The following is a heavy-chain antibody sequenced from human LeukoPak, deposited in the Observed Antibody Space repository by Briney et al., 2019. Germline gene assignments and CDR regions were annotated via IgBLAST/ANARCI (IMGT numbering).Heavy chain of an antibody. CDR3: AREYSSSSGRSFDY. J-gene: IGHJ4*02. V-gene: IGHV3-23*01. CDR1: GFTFSSYA. Sequence: GGALRLSCAASGFTFSSYAMSWVRQAPGKGLEWVSAIRDSGSSTHYADSVKGRFTTSRDNSKNTLFLQMNSLRAEDTAVYYCAREYSSSSGRSFDYWGQGTLVTVSS. CDR2: IRDSGSST. D-gene: IGHD6-6*01.